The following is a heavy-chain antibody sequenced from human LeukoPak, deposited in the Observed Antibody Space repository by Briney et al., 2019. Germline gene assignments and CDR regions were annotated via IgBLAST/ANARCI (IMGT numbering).Heavy chain of an antibody. CDR2: IKQDGSEK. J-gene: IGHJ6*03. D-gene: IGHD6-13*01. Sequence: PGGSLRLSCAASGFTFSSYWMSWVRQAPGKGLEWVANIKQDGSEKYYVDSVKGRFTISRDNAKNSLYLQMNSLRAEDTAVYYCARDPAAGYYYYYMDVWGKGTTVTISS. CDR1: GFTFSSYW. CDR3: ARDPAAGYYYYYMDV. V-gene: IGHV3-7*01.